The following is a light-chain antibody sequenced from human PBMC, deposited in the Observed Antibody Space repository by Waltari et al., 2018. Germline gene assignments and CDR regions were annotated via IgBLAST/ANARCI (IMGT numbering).Light chain of an antibody. J-gene: IGLJ2*01. CDR1: SGSIASNY. CDR3: QSYDTSNHNVV. Sequence: NFMLTQPHSVSESPGKTLIISCTRSSGSIASNYVQWYQQRPGRAPTTVIYEDDERPSGVPDRFSGSIDSSSNSASLTISGLKTEDEADYNCQSYDTSNHNVVFGGGTKLTVL. CDR2: EDD. V-gene: IGLV6-57*03.